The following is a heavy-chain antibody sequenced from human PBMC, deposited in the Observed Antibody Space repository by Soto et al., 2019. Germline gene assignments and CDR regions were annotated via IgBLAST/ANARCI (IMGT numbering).Heavy chain of an antibody. CDR1: GFTLSNFW. CDR2: INSDGRST. J-gene: IGHJ6*02. CDR3: ARGGRYRENYYFGMDV. D-gene: IGHD1-26*01. Sequence: EVQLVESGGGLFQPGGSLRLSCAASGFTLSNFWMHWVRQAPGKGLEWASRINSDGRSTSYVDSVKGRFTISRDNANNTLYLEMNSLRAEDTAVYFCARGGRYRENYYFGMDVWGQGTTVTVSS. V-gene: IGHV3-74*01.